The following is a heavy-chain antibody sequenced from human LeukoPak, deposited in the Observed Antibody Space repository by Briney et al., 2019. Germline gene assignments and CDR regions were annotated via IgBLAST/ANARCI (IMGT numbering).Heavy chain of an antibody. CDR2: MYFSGST. D-gene: IGHD6-19*01. CDR1: GVSISSYY. CDR3: ARGSDSSGWSPFDY. V-gene: IGHV4-59*01. Sequence: PSETLSLTCTVSGVSISSYYWSWIRQPPGKGLEWIGYMYFSGSTNYNPSLKSRVTISVDTSKNQFSLKLNSVTAPDTAVYYCARGSDSSGWSPFDYWGQGTLVTVSS. J-gene: IGHJ4*02.